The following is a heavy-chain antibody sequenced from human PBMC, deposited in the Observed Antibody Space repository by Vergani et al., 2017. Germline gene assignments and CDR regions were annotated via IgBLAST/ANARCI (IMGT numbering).Heavy chain of an antibody. CDR2: IYSGGST. CDR3: ARVSSAAGTRALIDPRYWYFDL. J-gene: IGHJ2*01. D-gene: IGHD6-13*01. Sequence: EVQLVESGGGLVQPGGSLRLSCAASGFTVSSNYMSWVRQAPGKGLEWVSVIYSGGSTYYADSVKGRFTISRDNSKNTLYLQMNSLRAEDTAVYYCARVSSAAGTRALIDPRYWYFDLWGRGTLVTVSS. V-gene: IGHV3-66*01. CDR1: GFTVSSNY.